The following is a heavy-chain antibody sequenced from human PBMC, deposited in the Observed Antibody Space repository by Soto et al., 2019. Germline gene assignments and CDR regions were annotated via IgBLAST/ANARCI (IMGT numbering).Heavy chain of an antibody. J-gene: IGHJ6*03. CDR3: AKGERAVAGTGYYYYYMDV. D-gene: IGHD6-19*01. Sequence: LRLSCAASGFTVSSKYMTWVRQAPGKGLEWVSLIQSGGTTYYADSVKGRFTISRDTSKNTLYLQMDCLRAEDTAVYYCAKGERAVAGTGYYYYYMDVWGKGTTVTVSS. V-gene: IGHV3-66*01. CDR2: IQSGGTT. CDR1: GFTVSSKY.